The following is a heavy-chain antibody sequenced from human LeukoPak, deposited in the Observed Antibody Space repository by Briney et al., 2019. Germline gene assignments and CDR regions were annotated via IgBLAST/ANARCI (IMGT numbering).Heavy chain of an antibody. CDR3: ARARLHHNYGSGTNFDY. CDR2: IHHSGNA. CDR1: GGSISSYY. V-gene: IGHV4-59*12. J-gene: IGHJ4*02. Sequence: SETLSLTCTVSGGSISSYYWSWIRQPPGKGLEWIGYIHHSGNANYNPSLKSRVTISVDTSKNQFSLRLTSVTPEDTAVFYCARARLHHNYGSGTNFDYWGQGSLVTVSS. D-gene: IGHD3-10*01.